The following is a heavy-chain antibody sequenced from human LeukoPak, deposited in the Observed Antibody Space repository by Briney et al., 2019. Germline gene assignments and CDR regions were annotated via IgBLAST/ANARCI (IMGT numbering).Heavy chain of an antibody. CDR1: GGSISSYY. J-gene: IGHJ6*03. CDR2: IYYSGST. V-gene: IGHV4-59*01. Sequence: SETLSLTCTVSGGSISSYYWNWIRQPPGKGLEWIGYIYYSGSTNYNPSLKSRVTISVDTSKNQFSLKLSSVTAADTAVYYCARVLYYYGSGSYYPPYYYYYYMDVWGKGTTVTVPS. CDR3: ARVLYYYGSGSYYPPYYYYYYMDV. D-gene: IGHD3-10*01.